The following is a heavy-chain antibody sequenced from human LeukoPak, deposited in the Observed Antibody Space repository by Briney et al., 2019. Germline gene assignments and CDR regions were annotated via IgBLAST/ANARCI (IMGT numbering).Heavy chain of an antibody. CDR3: ARQPSAGSKIDF. CDR1: GYSFTTYW. V-gene: IGHV5-51*01. Sequence: GESPKISCEASGYSFTTYWIAWVRQMPGKGLEWMGIIYPSDSDTRYSPSFQGQVTISADKSISIVYLQWSSLRASDTAMYYCARQPSAGSKIDFWGQGTLVTVS. CDR2: IYPSDSDT. J-gene: IGHJ4*02. D-gene: IGHD6-13*01.